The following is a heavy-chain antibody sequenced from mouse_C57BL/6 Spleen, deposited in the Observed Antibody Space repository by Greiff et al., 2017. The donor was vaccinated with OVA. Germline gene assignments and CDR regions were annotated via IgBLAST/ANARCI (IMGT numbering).Heavy chain of an antibody. D-gene: IGHD4-1*02. V-gene: IGHV5-17*01. CDR2: ISSGSSTI. CDR1: GFTFSDYG. J-gene: IGHJ1*03. Sequence: EVKLVASGGGLVKPGGSLKLSCAASGFTFSDYGMHWVRQAPEKGLEWVAYISSGSSTIYYADTVKGRFTISRDNAKNHLFLQMTSLRSEDTAMYFCARQLGLGYFDVWGTGTPGTVSS. CDR3: ARQLGLGYFDV.